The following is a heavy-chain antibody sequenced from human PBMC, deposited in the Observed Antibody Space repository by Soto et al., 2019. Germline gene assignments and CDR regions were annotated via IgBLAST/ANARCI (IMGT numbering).Heavy chain of an antibody. CDR2: IDPSDSYT. D-gene: IGHD3-16*02. J-gene: IGHJ4*02. CDR3: ARHPFGAFGGVIDYYFDY. Sequence: GESLKISCKGSGYSFTSYWISWVRQMPGKGLEWMGRIDPSDSYTNYSPSSQGHVTISADKSISTAYLQWSSLKASDTAMYYCARHPFGAFGGVIDYYFDYWGQGTLVTVSS. CDR1: GYSFTSYW. V-gene: IGHV5-10-1*01.